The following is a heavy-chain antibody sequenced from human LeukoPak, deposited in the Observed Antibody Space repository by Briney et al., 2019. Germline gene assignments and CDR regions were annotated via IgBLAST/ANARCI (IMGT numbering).Heavy chain of an antibody. CDR2: ISSSAKTM. CDR1: GFTFSSYE. J-gene: IGHJ4*02. V-gene: IGHV3-48*03. D-gene: IGHD4/OR15-4a*01. CDR3: ASMSRANSRY. Sequence: GGSLRPSCAASGFTFSSYEMNWVRQAPGKGLEWVSYISSSAKTMHYADSVKGRFTVSRDNAKNSLHLEMNSLRAEDTAVYYCASMSRANSRYSGQGTLVTVSS.